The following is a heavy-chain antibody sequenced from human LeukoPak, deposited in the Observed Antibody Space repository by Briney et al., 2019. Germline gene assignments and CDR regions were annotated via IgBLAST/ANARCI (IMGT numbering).Heavy chain of an antibody. J-gene: IGHJ4*02. CDR2: IRSKAYGGTT. D-gene: IGHD3-10*01. CDR3: TRDAVLLWFGDDY. V-gene: IGHV3-49*03. Sequence: PGRSLRLSCTASGFTFGDYAMSCFRQAPGKGLEWVGFIRSKAYGGTTEYAASVKGRFTISKDDSKSIAYLQMNSLKTEDTAVYYCTRDAVLLWFGDDYWGQGTLVTVSS. CDR1: GFTFGDYA.